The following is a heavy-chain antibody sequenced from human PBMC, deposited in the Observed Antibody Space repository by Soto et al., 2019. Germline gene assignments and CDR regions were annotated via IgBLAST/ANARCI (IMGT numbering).Heavy chain of an antibody. CDR2: IHYSGSA. J-gene: IGHJ5*02. CDR1: GSSIIGYY. D-gene: IGHD6-19*01. V-gene: IGHV4-59*12. CDR3: VRGVGGSGLNWFDP. Sequence: PSETLSLTCTFSGSSIIGYYWTWIRQSPESGLEWIGYIHYSGSANYNPSLNSRLTMSVGRSKSQFSMKLASVTAADTAVYYCVRGVGGSGLNWFDPWGQGTLVTVSS.